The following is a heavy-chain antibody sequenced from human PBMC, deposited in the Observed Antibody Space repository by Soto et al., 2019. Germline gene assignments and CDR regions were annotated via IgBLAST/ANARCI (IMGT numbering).Heavy chain of an antibody. CDR1: GGTFSSYA. Sequence: SVKVSCKASGGTFSSYAISWVRQAPGQGLEWMGGIIPIFGTANYAQKFQGRVTITADESTSTAYMELSSLRSEDAAVYYCARGDFYCSGGSCYTQMFHYYGMDVWGQGTTVTVS. J-gene: IGHJ6*02. CDR2: IIPIFGTA. D-gene: IGHD2-15*01. V-gene: IGHV1-69*13. CDR3: ARGDFYCSGGSCYTQMFHYYGMDV.